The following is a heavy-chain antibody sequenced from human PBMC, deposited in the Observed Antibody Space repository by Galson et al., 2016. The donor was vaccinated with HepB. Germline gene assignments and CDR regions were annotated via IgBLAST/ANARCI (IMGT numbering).Heavy chain of an antibody. CDR2: VYYSGNI. D-gene: IGHD1/OR15-1a*01. V-gene: IGHV4-59*02. CDR1: GGSVDDYY. Sequence: SETLSLTCSVSGGSVDDYYWHWIRQPPGKGLEWIGFVYYSGNIYYNPSLRSRDTISLDRSDNHVSLRLTSVVAADPAVYYCARSRTTSGCFGRAFDVWGQGTTVTVSS. J-gene: IGHJ3*01. CDR3: ARSRTTSGCFGRAFDV.